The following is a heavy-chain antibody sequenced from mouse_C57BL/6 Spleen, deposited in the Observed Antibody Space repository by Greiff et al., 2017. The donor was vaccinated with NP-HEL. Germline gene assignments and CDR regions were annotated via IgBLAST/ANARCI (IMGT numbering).Heavy chain of an antibody. CDR1: GYTFTSYW. Sequence: QVQLQQPGAELVRPGSSVKLSCKASGYTFTSYWMHWVKQRPIQGLEWIGNIDPSDSETHYNQKFKDKATLTVDKSSSTAYMQLSSLTSEDSAVYYCAREGYGSSFAMDYWGQGTSVTVSS. D-gene: IGHD1-1*01. CDR3: AREGYGSSFAMDY. J-gene: IGHJ4*01. CDR2: IDPSDSET. V-gene: IGHV1-52*01.